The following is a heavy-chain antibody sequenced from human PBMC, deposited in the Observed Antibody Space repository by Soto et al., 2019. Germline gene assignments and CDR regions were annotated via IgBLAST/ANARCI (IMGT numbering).Heavy chain of an antibody. Sequence: GGSLRLSCAASGFTFGTYWMHWVRQAPGKGLVWVSRINFDGSTTTYADSVKGRFTISRDNAKNTLYLEMNTLRGEDTAVYYCAREWSGGGSYRSDSWGQGTLVTVSS. CDR2: INFDGSTT. J-gene: IGHJ4*02. CDR1: GFTFGTYW. V-gene: IGHV3-74*01. D-gene: IGHD2-15*01. CDR3: AREWSGGGSYRSDS.